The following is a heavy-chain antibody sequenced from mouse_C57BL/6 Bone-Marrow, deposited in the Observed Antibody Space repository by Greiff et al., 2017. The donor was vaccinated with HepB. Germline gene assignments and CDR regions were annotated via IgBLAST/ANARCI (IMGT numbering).Heavy chain of an antibody. CDR2: IHPSDSDT. V-gene: IGHV1-74*01. J-gene: IGHJ3*01. Sequence: QVQLQQPGAELVKPGASVKVSCKASGYTFTSYWMHWVKQRPGQGLEWIGRIHPSDSDTNYNQKFKGKATLTADTSSNTAYMQLSSLTTEDSAIYYCVRGAWFAYWGQGTLVTVSA. CDR3: VRGAWFAY. CDR1: GYTFTSYW.